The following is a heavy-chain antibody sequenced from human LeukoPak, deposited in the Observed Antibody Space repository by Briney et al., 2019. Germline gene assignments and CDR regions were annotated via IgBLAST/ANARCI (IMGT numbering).Heavy chain of an antibody. V-gene: IGHV3-30-3*01. CDR2: ISYDGSNK. Sequence: PGGSLRLSCAASGFTFSSYAMHWVRQAPGKGLEWVAVISYDGSNKYYADSVKGRFTISRDNSKNTLYLQMNSLRAEDTAVYYCASSAYGSGSYRGDYWGQGTLVTVSS. CDR1: GFTFSSYA. J-gene: IGHJ4*02. D-gene: IGHD3-10*01. CDR3: ASSAYGSGSYRGDY.